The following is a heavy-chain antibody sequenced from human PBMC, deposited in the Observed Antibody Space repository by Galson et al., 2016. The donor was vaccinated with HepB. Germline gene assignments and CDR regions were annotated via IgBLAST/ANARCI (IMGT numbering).Heavy chain of an antibody. CDR2: DSMDGRRK. Sequence: SLRLSCAASGFTFNRRGMHWVRQAPGKGLEWVAADSMDGRRKFHADSVKGRFTISRDNSNNMLFLQMSSLRVDDTAVYYCAKRHEYCPPVGCSVDSWGQGTLVSVSS. CDR1: GFTFNRRG. V-gene: IGHV3-30*18. D-gene: IGHD2/OR15-2a*01. J-gene: IGHJ4*02. CDR3: AKRHEYCPPVGCSVDS.